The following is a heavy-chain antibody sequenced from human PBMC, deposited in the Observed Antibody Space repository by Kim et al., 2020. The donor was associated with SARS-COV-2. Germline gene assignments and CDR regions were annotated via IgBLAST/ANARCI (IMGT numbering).Heavy chain of an antibody. CDR3: ARDSVGVVVPAAMKGGYYYYGMDV. Sequence: SVKVSCKASGGTFSSYAISWVRQAPGQGLEWMGGIIPIFGTANYAQKFQGRVTITADESTSIAYMELSSLRSEDTAVYYCARDSVGVVVPAAMKGGYYYYGMDVWGQGTTVTVSS. D-gene: IGHD2-2*01. J-gene: IGHJ6*02. CDR2: IIPIFGTA. CDR1: GGTFSSYA. V-gene: IGHV1-69*13.